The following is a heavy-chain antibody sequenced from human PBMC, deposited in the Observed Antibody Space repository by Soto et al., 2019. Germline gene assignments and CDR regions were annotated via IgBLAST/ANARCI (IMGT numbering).Heavy chain of an antibody. Sequence: SETLSLTCAVYGGSFSGYYWSWIRQPPGKGLEWIGEINHSGSTNYNPSLKSRVTISVDTSKNQFSLKLSSVTAADTSVYYCARGGGAYYYNGTDVGAKGTTVTVSS. CDR2: INHSGST. J-gene: IGHJ6*04. CDR3: ARGGGAYYYNGTDV. CDR1: GGSFSGYY. V-gene: IGHV4-34*01. D-gene: IGHD3-10*01.